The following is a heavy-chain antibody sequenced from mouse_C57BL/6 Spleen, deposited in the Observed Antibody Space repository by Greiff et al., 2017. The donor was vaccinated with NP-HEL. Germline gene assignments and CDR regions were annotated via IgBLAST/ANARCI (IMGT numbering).Heavy chain of an antibody. V-gene: IGHV1-64*01. CDR2: IHPNSGST. Sequence: QVQLQQPGAELVKPGASVKLSCKASGYTFTSYWMHWVKQRPGQGLEWIGMIHPNSGSTNYNEKFKSKAKMTVDKSSSTAYMQLSSLTSEDSAVYYCARGGDSSGYTFAYWGQGTLVTVSA. CDR1: GYTFTSYW. D-gene: IGHD3-2*02. J-gene: IGHJ3*01. CDR3: ARGGDSSGYTFAY.